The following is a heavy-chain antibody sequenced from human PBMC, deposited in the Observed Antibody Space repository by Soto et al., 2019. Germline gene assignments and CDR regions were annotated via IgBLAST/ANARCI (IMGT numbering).Heavy chain of an antibody. Sequence: VQLVESGGGLVKPGESLRLSCAASGFTFSNAWMNWVRQVPGKGLEWVARIKTKAHGGTTDYAAPVKGRFTISRDDSKNTLYLQMNSLKTEDAGVYYCADIAVSHTGDYWGQGTLVTVSS. CDR2: IKTKAHGGTT. J-gene: IGHJ4*02. CDR1: GFTFSNAW. CDR3: ADIAVSHTGDY. V-gene: IGHV3-15*01. D-gene: IGHD6-19*01.